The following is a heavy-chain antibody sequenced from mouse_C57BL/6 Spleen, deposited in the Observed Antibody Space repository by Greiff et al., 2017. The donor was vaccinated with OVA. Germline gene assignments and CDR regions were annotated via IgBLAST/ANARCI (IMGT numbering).Heavy chain of an antibody. D-gene: IGHD1-3*01. CDR3: ARPLAQCYFDD. Sequence: EVQLVESGGGLVKPGGSLKLSCAASGFTFSDYGMHWVRQAPEKGLEWVAYISSGSSTIYYADTVQGRFTITRDNAKNTLFLQMTSLRSEDTAMYYCARPLAQCYFDDWGKGTTLTVSS. CDR1: GFTFSDYG. CDR2: ISSGSSTI. J-gene: IGHJ2*01. V-gene: IGHV5-17*01.